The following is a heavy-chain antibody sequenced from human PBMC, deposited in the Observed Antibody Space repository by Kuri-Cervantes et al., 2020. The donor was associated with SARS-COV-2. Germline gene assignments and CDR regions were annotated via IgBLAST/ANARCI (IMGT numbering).Heavy chain of an antibody. CDR1: GFTLSSYS. J-gene: IGHJ4*02. Sequence: GESLKISCTASGFTLSSYSMNWVRQAPGKGLEWVSSISGSRRYIYYADSVKGRFTISRDNAKNSLYLQMNSLRAEDTAVYYCATGSTSGWYRRDFDFWGLGTLVTVSS. D-gene: IGHD6-19*01. CDR3: ATGSTSGWYRRDFDF. V-gene: IGHV3-21*01. CDR2: ISGSRRYI.